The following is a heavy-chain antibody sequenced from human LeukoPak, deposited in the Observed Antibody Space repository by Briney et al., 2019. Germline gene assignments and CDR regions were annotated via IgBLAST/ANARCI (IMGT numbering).Heavy chain of an antibody. CDR2: INPNSGGT. V-gene: IGHV1-2*02. Sequence: ASVKVSCKASGYTFTGYYMHWVRQAPGQGLEWMGWINPNSGGTQYAQKSQGRVTMTRDTSISTDYMELSSLRSDDTAVYYCARAEAIDYWGQGTLVTVSS. J-gene: IGHJ4*02. CDR1: GYTFTGYY. D-gene: IGHD5-12*01. CDR3: ARAEAIDY.